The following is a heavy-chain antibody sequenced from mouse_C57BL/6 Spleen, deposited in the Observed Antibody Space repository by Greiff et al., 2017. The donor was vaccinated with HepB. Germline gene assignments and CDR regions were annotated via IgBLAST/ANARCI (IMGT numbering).Heavy chain of an antibody. J-gene: IGHJ2*01. Sequence: VQRVESGPELVKPGASVKISCKASGYAFSSSWMNWVKQRPGKGLEWIGRIYPGDGDTNYNGKFKGKATLTADKSSSTAYMQLSSLTSEDSAVYFCARLYGNYFDYWGQGTTLTVSS. CDR1: GYAFSSSW. CDR3: ARLYGNYFDY. V-gene: IGHV1-82*01. CDR2: IYPGDGDT. D-gene: IGHD1-1*02.